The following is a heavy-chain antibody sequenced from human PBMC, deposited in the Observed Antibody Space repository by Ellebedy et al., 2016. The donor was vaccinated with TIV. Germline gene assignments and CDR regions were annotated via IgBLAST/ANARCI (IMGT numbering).Heavy chain of an antibody. CDR2: ITGSGGST. D-gene: IGHD6-19*01. CDR1: GFTFNIYW. V-gene: IGHV3-23*01. J-gene: IGHJ4*02. Sequence: GESLKISCEASGFTFNIYWMTWVRQAPGKGLEWVSTITGSGGSTDYADSVKGRFTFSRDNSKNTLYLHMNSLRVEDTAAYYCAKGTQWLGRSCFDHWGQGILVTVSS. CDR3: AKGTQWLGRSCFDH.